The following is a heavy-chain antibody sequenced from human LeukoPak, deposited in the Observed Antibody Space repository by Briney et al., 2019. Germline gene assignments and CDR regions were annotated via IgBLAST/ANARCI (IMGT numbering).Heavy chain of an antibody. J-gene: IGHJ4*02. CDR3: LRGSLDY. V-gene: IGHV3-74*01. Sequence: QPGRSLRLSCAASGFTFSSYWMHWVRQAPGKGLVWVSHINSDGSITSYADSMKGRFTISRDNAKNTLYLQMNSLRAEDTAVYYCLRGSLDYWGQGTLVTVSS. CDR1: GFTFSSYW. D-gene: IGHD3-10*01. CDR2: INSDGSIT.